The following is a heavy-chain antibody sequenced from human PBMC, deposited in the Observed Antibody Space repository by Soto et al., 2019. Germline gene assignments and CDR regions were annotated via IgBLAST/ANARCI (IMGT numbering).Heavy chain of an antibody. CDR1: GFTFGSSW. J-gene: IGHJ4*02. CDR3: AKCIVGGRPDY. V-gene: IGHV3-74*01. Sequence: HPGGSLRLSCAASGFTFGSSWMHWVRQAPGKGLVWVSRINSDGSVINYADSVRGRFTISRDNAKNTLYLQMNSLRAEDTAVYYCAKCIVGGRPDYWGQGTLVTVSS. CDR2: INSDGSVI. D-gene: IGHD1-26*01.